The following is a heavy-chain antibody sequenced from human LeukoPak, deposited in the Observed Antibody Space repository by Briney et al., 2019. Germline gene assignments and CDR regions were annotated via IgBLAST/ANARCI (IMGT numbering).Heavy chain of an antibody. CDR2: ISGSGGST. V-gene: IGHV3-23*01. Sequence: GGSLRLSCAASGFTFSSYAMSWVRQAPGKGLEWVSAISGSGGSTYYADSVKGRFTISRDNSKNTLYPQMNSLRAEDTAVYYCAKFSAPSIAAPTLTWFDPWGQGTLVTVSS. CDR3: AKFSAPSIAAPTLTWFDP. CDR1: GFTFSSYA. J-gene: IGHJ5*02. D-gene: IGHD6-13*01.